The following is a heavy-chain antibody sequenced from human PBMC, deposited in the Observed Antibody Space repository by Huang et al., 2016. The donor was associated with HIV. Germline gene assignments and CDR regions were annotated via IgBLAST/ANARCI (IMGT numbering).Heavy chain of an antibody. V-gene: IGHV3-30*02. J-gene: IGHJ4*02. D-gene: IGHD6-13*01. CDR1: GFTFATYG. CDR2: MRSDGTNK. CDR3: AKIPPLHANLATSGPGPVDY. Sequence: QVQLVESGGGVVQPGGSLRLSCAASGFTFATYGMHWVRQAPGKGVGGVAFMRSDGTNKDYADSVKGRFTISRDNSKNTLFLQMNSLRPEDTALYYCAKIPPLHANLATSGPGPVDYWGQGTLVTVSS.